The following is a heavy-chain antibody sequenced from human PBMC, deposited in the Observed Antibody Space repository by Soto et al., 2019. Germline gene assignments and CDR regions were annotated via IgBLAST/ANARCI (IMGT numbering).Heavy chain of an antibody. V-gene: IGHV1-3*04. D-gene: IGHD3-10*01. CDR3: AREGINAGIRPWGDAFDI. CDR2: ISTGTGNT. Sequence: QVQLVQSGAEVKKPGASVKISCEASGYTSTGYVMHWVRQAPGQRPEWMGWISTGTGNTRSSQRFQGRGTFTGDASASTFYMGLSSLPFEDTAVYYCAREGINAGIRPWGDAFDIWGQGTMVTVSS. CDR1: GYTSTGYV. J-gene: IGHJ3*02.